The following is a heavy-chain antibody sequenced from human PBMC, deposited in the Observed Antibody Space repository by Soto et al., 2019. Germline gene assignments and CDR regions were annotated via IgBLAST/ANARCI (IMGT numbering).Heavy chain of an antibody. CDR2: IFHSGNA. V-gene: IGHV4-59*01. D-gene: IGHD2-15*01. Sequence: PSETLSLTCTVSGGSIRNVYWSWIRQAPGKGLEWIGFIFHSGNAKYNPSLKSRATISVDTSKNQFSLSLDSVTAADTAVYFCARAHAPTLPFDYWGQGTLVTVSS. CDR3: ARAHAPTLPFDY. J-gene: IGHJ4*01. CDR1: GGSIRNVY.